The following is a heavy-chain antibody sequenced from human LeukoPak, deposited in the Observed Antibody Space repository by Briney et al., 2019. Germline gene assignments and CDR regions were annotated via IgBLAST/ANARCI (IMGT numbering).Heavy chain of an antibody. CDR2: IWHGGTT. CDR3: ARVTGNWYIDL. V-gene: IGHV4-38-2*02. CDR1: GYSISSGFY. Sequence: PSGTLSLTCTVSGYSISSGFYWGWIRQPPGKALEWIGNIWHGGTTYYNPSLKSRLIMSVDTSKNQFSLKLSSVTAADTAIYYSARVTGNWYIDLWGRGTLLTVSS. J-gene: IGHJ2*01. D-gene: IGHD2-21*02.